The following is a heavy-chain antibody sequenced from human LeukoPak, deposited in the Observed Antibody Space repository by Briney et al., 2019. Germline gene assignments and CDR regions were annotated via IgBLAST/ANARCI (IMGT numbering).Heavy chain of an antibody. D-gene: IGHD3-22*01. Sequence: QPGGSLRLSCAASGFTFSDYYMSWIRQAPGKGLEWVAVIWYDGSNKYYADSVKGRFTISRDNSKNTLYLQMNGLRAEDTAVYYCARWSGIYYDSSGDFDYWGQGTLVTVSS. CDR2: IWYDGSNK. J-gene: IGHJ4*02. CDR3: ARWSGIYYDSSGDFDY. CDR1: GFTFSDYY. V-gene: IGHV3-33*08.